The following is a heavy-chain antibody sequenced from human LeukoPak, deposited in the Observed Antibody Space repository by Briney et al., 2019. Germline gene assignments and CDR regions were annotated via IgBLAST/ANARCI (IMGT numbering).Heavy chain of an antibody. D-gene: IGHD3-10*01. CDR1: GYTFTGYY. CDR2: INPNSGGT. V-gene: IGHV1-2*02. Sequence: GASVKLSCKASGYTFTGYYMHWVRQAPGQGLEWMGWINPNSGGTNYAQKFQGRVTMTRDTSISTAYMELSRLRSDDTAVYYCARVHVGSGSYSWFDPWGQGTLVTVSS. CDR3: ARVHVGSGSYSWFDP. J-gene: IGHJ5*02.